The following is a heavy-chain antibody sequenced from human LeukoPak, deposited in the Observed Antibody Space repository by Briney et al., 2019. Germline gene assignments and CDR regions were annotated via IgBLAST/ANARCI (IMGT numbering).Heavy chain of an antibody. D-gene: IGHD6-19*01. CDR3: AKDDSSGWYYGYYYYYGMDV. J-gene: IGHJ6*02. V-gene: IGHV3-64*04. CDR2: ISSNGGST. CDR1: GFTFSSYA. Sequence: GGSLRLSCSASGFTFSSYAMHWVRQAPGKGLEYVSAISSNGGSTYYADSVKGRFTISRDNSKNTLYLQMNSLRAEDTAVYYCAKDDSSGWYYGYYYYYGMDVWGQGTTVTVSS.